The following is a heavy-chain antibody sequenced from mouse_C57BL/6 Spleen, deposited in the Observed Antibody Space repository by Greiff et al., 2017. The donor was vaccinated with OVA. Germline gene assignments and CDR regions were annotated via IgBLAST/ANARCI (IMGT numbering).Heavy chain of an antibody. CDR1: GYTFTSYG. D-gene: IGHD2-4*01. CDR2: IYPRSGNT. V-gene: IGHV1-81*01. CDR3: ARSNDYDDWYFDV. Sequence: QVQLQQSGAELARPGASVKLSCKASGYTFTSYGISWVKQRTGQGLEWIGEIYPRSGNTYYNEKFKGKATLTADKSSSTAYMELRSLTSEDSAVDFCARSNDYDDWYFDVWGTGTTVTVSS. J-gene: IGHJ1*03.